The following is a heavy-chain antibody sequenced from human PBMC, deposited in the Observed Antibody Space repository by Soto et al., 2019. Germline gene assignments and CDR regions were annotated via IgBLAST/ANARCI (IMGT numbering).Heavy chain of an antibody. CDR2: TYYRSKWYN. Sequence: PLQTLSLTCAISGDSFSSTSAAWNWIRQSPSRSLEWLGRTYYRSKWYNDYAVSVKRRIAINPDTSKNQLSLQLSTVSYEDTAVYYCASDAHALGQGGYYSYRMDVWGKGTTVSVSS. CDR3: ASDAHALGQGGYYSYRMDV. D-gene: IGHD2-2*01. V-gene: IGHV6-1*01. CDR1: GDSFSSTSAA. J-gene: IGHJ6*04.